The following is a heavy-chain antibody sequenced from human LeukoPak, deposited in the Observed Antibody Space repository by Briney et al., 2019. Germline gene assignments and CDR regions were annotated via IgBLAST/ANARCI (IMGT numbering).Heavy chain of an antibody. V-gene: IGHV3-30*02. Sequence: PGGSLRLSCAASGFTFSSYGMHWVRQAPGKGLEWVAFIRYDGSNKYYADSVKGRFIISRDNSKNTLYLQMNSLRAEDTAVYYCAKECGYSYGTTLSGEYYFDYWGQGTLVTVSS. D-gene: IGHD5-18*01. CDR1: GFTFSSYG. CDR3: AKECGYSYGTTLSGEYYFDY. J-gene: IGHJ4*02. CDR2: IRYDGSNK.